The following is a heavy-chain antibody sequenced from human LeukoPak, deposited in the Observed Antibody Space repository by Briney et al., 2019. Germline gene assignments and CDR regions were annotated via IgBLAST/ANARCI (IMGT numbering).Heavy chain of an antibody. CDR1: GFTFSSYW. Sequence: PGGSLRLSCAASGFTFSSYWMTWVRQASGKGLEWVGRIRSKANSYATAYAASVKGRFTISRDDSKNTAYLQMNSLKTEDTAVYYCTRPGDYWGQGTLVTVSS. CDR3: TRPGDY. J-gene: IGHJ4*02. D-gene: IGHD3-10*01. V-gene: IGHV3-73*01. CDR2: IRSKANSYAT.